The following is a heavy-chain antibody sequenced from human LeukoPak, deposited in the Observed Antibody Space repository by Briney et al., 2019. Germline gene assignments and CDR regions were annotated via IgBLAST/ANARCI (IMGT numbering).Heavy chain of an antibody. Sequence: GGSLRLSCAASGFTFSSYAMHCVRQAPGKGLEWVAVISYDGSNKYYADSVKGRFTISRDNSKNTLYLQMNSLRAEDTAVYYCARAFGGRGYNWNYGDYWGQGTLVTVSS. CDR2: ISYDGSNK. CDR1: GFTFSSYA. D-gene: IGHD1-7*01. CDR3: ARAFGGRGYNWNYGDY. J-gene: IGHJ4*02. V-gene: IGHV3-30-3*01.